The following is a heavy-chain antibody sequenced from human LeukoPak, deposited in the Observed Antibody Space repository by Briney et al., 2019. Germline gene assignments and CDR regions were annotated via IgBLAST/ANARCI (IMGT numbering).Heavy chain of an antibody. CDR3: ARLIHSYYYDSSGYYPYYYMDV. J-gene: IGHJ6*03. V-gene: IGHV4-39*01. Sequence: SETLSLTCAVSGGSISSSDYYWGLLRQPPGKGLEWIGRISYSGTSYYNPSLKRRVTISVDTSNNQFSLKMTSVTAADTAVYYCARLIHSYYYDSSGYYPYYYMDVWGKGTTVTVSS. CDR2: ISYSGTS. CDR1: GGSISSSDYY. D-gene: IGHD3-22*01.